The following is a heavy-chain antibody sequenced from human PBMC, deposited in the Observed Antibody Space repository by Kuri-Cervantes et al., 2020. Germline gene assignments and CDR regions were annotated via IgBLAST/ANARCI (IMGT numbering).Heavy chain of an antibody. CDR3: ARDPLNYASYYDY. CDR1: GFTFDNYA. Sequence: GESLKISCAASGFTFDNYAMSWVRQAPGKGLEWISGISGSGGSTYYADSVKGRFTISRDNSKNTLYLQMKSLRAEDTAVYYCARDPLNYASYYDYWGQGTLVTVSS. D-gene: IGHD1-7*01. V-gene: IGHV3-23*01. CDR2: ISGSGGST. J-gene: IGHJ4*02.